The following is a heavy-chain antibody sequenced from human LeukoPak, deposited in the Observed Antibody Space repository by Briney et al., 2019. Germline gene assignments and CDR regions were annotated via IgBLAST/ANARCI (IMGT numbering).Heavy chain of an antibody. J-gene: IGHJ6*03. CDR1: GFTFSSYA. CDR3: ARESAAMVSYYMDV. D-gene: IGHD5-18*01. CDR2: ISGSGGST. V-gene: IGHV3-23*01. Sequence: GGSLRLSCAASGFTFSSYAMNWVRQAPGKGLEWVSAISGSGGSTYYADSVKGRFTISRDNSKNTLYLQMNSLRAEDTAVYYCARESAAMVSYYMDVWGKGTTVTVSS.